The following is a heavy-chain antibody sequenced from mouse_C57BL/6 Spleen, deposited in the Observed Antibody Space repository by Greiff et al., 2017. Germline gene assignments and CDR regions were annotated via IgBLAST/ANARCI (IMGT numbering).Heavy chain of an antibody. CDR1: GYAFTHYL. V-gene: IGHV1-54*01. CDR2: IIPGSGGT. D-gene: IGHD3-2*01. Sequence: VQLQQSGAELVRPGTSVKVSCKASGYAFTHYLIEWVKQRPGQGLEWIGVIIPGSGGTTSNEKFKGKETLTADKSSSTAYMQLSSLTSEDSAVYFCARQALDSPFAYWGQGTLVTVSA. CDR3: ARQALDSPFAY. J-gene: IGHJ3*01.